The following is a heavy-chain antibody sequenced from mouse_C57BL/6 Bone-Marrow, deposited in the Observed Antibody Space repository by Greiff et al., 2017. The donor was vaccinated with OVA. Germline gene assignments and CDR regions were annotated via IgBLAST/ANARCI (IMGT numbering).Heavy chain of an antibody. D-gene: IGHD1-1*01. V-gene: IGHV1-26*01. J-gene: IGHJ2*01. Sequence: EVQLQQSGPELVKPGASVKISCKASGYTFTDYYMNWVKPSHGKSLEWIGDINPNNGGTSYNQKFKGKATLTVDKSSSTAYMALRSLTSEDSAVYYCARKEGYYGSSSDYWGQGTTLTVSS. CDR1: GYTFTDYY. CDR2: INPNNGGT. CDR3: ARKEGYYGSSSDY.